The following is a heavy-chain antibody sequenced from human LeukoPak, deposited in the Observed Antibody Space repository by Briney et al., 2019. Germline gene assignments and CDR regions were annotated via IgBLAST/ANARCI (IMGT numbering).Heavy chain of an antibody. D-gene: IGHD6-13*01. CDR3: ARHGHSSSLWFGYNWFDP. CDR1: GYSSTSYW. Sequence: GESLKISCKGSGYSSTSYWIGWVRQVPGKGLEWMGIIYPGDSDTRYSPSFQGQVTISADKSISTAYLQWSSLKASDTAMYYCARHGHSSSLWFGYNWFDPWGQGTLVTVSS. J-gene: IGHJ5*02. V-gene: IGHV5-51*01. CDR2: IYPGDSDT.